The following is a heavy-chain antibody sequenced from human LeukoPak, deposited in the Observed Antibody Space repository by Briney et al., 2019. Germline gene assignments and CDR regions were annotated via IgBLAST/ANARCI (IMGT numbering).Heavy chain of an antibody. CDR3: ARGPVTRFEI. D-gene: IGHD4-17*01. V-gene: IGHV3-53*01. CDR1: GFIVNSNY. J-gene: IGHJ3*02. Sequence: PGGSLRLSCAASGFIVNSNYMSWVRRAPGKGLEWVSVIYSGGTTYYADSVKGRFTISRDNSNNTLYLQMNSLRAEDTAVYYCARGPVTRFEIWGQGTMVTVSS. CDR2: IYSGGTT.